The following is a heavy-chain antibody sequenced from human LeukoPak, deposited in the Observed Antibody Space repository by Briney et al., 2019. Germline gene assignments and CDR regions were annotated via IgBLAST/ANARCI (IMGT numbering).Heavy chain of an antibody. CDR1: GYSISTSYY. V-gene: IGHV4-38-2*02. J-gene: IGHJ6*03. CDR2: IDHSGAT. CDR3: AGAGILVVMGYMDV. Sequence: SETLSLTCTVSGYSISTSYYWGWIRQPPGKGLEWIGSIDHSGATYYNPSLRSRVTISVDTSRNQFSLKLSSVTAADTAVYYCAGAGILVVMGYMDVWGKGTTVTVSS. D-gene: IGHD3-22*01.